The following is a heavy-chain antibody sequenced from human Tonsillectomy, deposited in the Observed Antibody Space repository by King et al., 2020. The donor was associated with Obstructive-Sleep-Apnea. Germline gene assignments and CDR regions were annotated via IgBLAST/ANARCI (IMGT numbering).Heavy chain of an antibody. CDR1: GGSISTYY. V-gene: IGHV4-59*08. CDR3: ARHADYGDQYYFHY. D-gene: IGHD4-17*01. J-gene: IGHJ4*02. Sequence: QLQESGPGLVKPSETLSLICTVSGGSISTYYWSWIRQPPGKGLEWIGYIYYSGSTNYNPSLKSRVTISVDTSKNQFSLKLSSVTAADTAVYYCARHADYGDQYYFHYCGQGTLVTVSS. CDR2: IYYSGST.